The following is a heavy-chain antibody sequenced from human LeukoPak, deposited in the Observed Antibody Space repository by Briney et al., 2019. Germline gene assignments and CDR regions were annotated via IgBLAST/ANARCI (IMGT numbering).Heavy chain of an antibody. CDR2: ISSSGSTI. J-gene: IGHJ4*02. V-gene: IGHV3-11*04. CDR3: ARDEQWLVPFDY. Sequence: GGSLRRSCAASGFTFSDYYMSWIRQAPGKGLEWVSYISSSGSTIYYADSVKGRFTISRDNAKNSLYLQMNSLRAEDTAVYYCARDEQWLVPFDYWGQGTLVTVSS. D-gene: IGHD6-19*01. CDR1: GFTFSDYY.